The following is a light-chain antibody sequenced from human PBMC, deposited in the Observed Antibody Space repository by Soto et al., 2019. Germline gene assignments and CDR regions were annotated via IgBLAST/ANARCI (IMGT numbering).Light chain of an antibody. CDR1: SSDVGGYNY. V-gene: IGLV2-8*01. CDR2: EVS. Sequence: QSVLTQPPSASGSPGQSVTISCTGTSSDVGGYNYVSWYQQHPGKAPKLMIYEVSKRPSGVPDRFSGSKSGNTASLTVSGLQAEDEADYYCSSYASSNRIFXTGTKLTVL. J-gene: IGLJ1*01. CDR3: SSYASSNRI.